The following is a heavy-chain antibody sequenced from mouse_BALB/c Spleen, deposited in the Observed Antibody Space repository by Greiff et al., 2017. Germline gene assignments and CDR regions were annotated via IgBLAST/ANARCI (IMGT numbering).Heavy chain of an antibody. J-gene: IGHJ3*01. CDR1: GYSFTSYW. Sequence: EVQLQQSGTVLARPGASVKMSCKASGYSFTSYWMHWVKQRPGQGLEWIGAIYPGNSDTSYNQKFKGKAKLTAVTSASTAYMELSSLTNEDSAVYYCMYGNYVSPWFAYWGQGTLVTVSA. D-gene: IGHD2-10*02. CDR2: IYPGNSDT. CDR3: MYGNYVSPWFAY. V-gene: IGHV1-5*01.